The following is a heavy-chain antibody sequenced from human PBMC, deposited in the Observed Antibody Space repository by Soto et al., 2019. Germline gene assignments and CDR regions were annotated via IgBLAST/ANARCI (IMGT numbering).Heavy chain of an antibody. CDR1: GFTFSSCA. J-gene: IGHJ4*02. CDR3: ARDAPSNYFDY. Sequence: GGSLRLSCAASGFTFSSCAMGWVRQAPGKGLEWVSGISGNGGSTYYVDSVKGRFTISRDNAKNSLYLQMNSLRADDTVVYYCARDAPSNYFDYWGQGTLVTVSS. D-gene: IGHD2-2*01. V-gene: IGHV3-23*01. CDR2: ISGNGGST.